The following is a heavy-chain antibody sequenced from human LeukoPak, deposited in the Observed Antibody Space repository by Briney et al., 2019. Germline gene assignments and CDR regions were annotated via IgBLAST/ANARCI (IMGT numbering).Heavy chain of an antibody. D-gene: IGHD3/OR15-3a*01. CDR3: ARGLLDRLQGDPEDY. CDR2: MNPNSGNT. V-gene: IGHV1-8*01. Sequence: ASVKVSCKASGYTFTSYDINWVRQATGQALEWMGWMNPNSGNTGYAQKFQGRVTMTRNTSISTAYMELSSLRSEDTAVYYCARGLLDRLQGDPEDYWGQGTLVTVSS. J-gene: IGHJ4*02. CDR1: GYTFTSYD.